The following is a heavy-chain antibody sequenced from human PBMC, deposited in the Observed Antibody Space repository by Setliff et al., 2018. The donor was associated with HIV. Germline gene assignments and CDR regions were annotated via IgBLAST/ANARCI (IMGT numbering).Heavy chain of an antibody. V-gene: IGHV1-18*01. D-gene: IGHD3-9*01. CDR1: GYTFTSYG. CDR3: ARARLQGIVTAVGPRDNCLDP. CDR2: ISAYTGHT. Sequence: ASVKVSCKASGYTFTSYGISWVRQAPGQGLEWMGWISAYTGHTDYASRLLGRVTLTTDTSTSTAYMELRSLSSDDTAVYFCARARLQGIVTAVGPRDNCLDPWGQGTRVTVS. J-gene: IGHJ5*02.